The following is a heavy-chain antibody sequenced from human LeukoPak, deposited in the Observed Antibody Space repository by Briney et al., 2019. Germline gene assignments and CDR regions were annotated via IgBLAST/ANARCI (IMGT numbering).Heavy chain of an antibody. J-gene: IGHJ4*02. Sequence: GGSLRLSCAASGFTFNNNGMNWVRQGPGKGLEWVSRISWNGGSTGYADSVKGRFTISRDNAKNTLYLQMDSLRADDTAVYYCATAGNYRFDYWGQGTLVTVSS. CDR3: ATAGNYRFDY. CDR1: GFTFNNNG. CDR2: ISWNGGST. V-gene: IGHV3-20*04. D-gene: IGHD1-7*01.